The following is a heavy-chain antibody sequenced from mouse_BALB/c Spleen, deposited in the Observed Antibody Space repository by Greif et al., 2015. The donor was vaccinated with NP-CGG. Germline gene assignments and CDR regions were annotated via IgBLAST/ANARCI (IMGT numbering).Heavy chain of an antibody. CDR2: IWRGGST. CDR1: GFSLTSYG. CDR3: AKNWGGNYYYFDY. V-gene: IGHV2-5-1*01. J-gene: IGHJ2*01. Sequence: VQLQQSGPSLVQPSQSLSITCTVSGFSLTSYGVHWVRQSPGKGLEWLGVIWRGGSTDYNAAFMSRLSITKDNSKSQVFFKMNSLQADDTTIYYCAKNWGGNYYYFDYWGQGTTLTVSS. D-gene: IGHD2-1*01.